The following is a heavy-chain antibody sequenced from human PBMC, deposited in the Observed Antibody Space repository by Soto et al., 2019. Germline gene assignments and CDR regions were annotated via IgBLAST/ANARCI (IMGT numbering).Heavy chain of an antibody. CDR3: ARGLQYSGSYSYYYYYGMDV. CDR2: ISSSSSYI. Sequence: PGGSLRLSCAASGFTFSSYSMNWVRQAPGKGLEWVSSISSSSSYIYYADSVKGRFTISRDNAKNSLYLQMNSLRAEDTAVYYCARGLQYSGSYSYYYYYGMDVWGQGTTVTVSS. CDR1: GFTFSSYS. V-gene: IGHV3-21*01. J-gene: IGHJ6*02. D-gene: IGHD1-26*01.